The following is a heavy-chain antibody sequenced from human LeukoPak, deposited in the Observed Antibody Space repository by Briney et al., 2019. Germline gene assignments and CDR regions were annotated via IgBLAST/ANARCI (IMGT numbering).Heavy chain of an antibody. Sequence: GRSLRLSCAASGFTFSSYGMHWVRQAPGKGLEWVALFSYDGINKNYADSVKGRFTISRDNSKNTLYLQMNSLRAEDTAVYYCAKDSGGDYYDSLEYFQNWGQGTLVTVS. V-gene: IGHV3-30*18. CDR1: GFTFSSYG. CDR3: AKDSGGDYYDSLEYFQN. J-gene: IGHJ1*01. CDR2: FSYDGINK. D-gene: IGHD3-22*01.